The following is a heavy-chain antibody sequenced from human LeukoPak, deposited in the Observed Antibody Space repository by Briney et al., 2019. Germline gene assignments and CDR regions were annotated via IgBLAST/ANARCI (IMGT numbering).Heavy chain of an antibody. Sequence: VASVKVSCKVSGYTLTELSMHWVRQAPGKGLEWMGGFDPEDGETIYAQKFQGRVTITANKSTSTAYMELSSLRSEDTAVYYCASYYGSGSYDYYYGMDVWGQGTTVTVSS. CDR3: ASYYGSGSYDYYYGMDV. CDR2: FDPEDGET. V-gene: IGHV1-24*01. D-gene: IGHD3-10*01. CDR1: GYTLTELS. J-gene: IGHJ6*02.